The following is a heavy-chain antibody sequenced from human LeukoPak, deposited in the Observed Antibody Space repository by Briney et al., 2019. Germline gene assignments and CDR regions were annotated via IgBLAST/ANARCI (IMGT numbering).Heavy chain of an antibody. CDR2: IYYSGST. D-gene: IGHD3-10*02. Sequence: SETLSLTCTVSGGSISSSSYYWGWVRQPPGKGLEWIGSIYYSGSTYYNPSLKSRVTMSVDTSKNQFSLKLSSVTAADTAVYYCARGLITMSGNWFDPWGQGTLVTVSS. J-gene: IGHJ5*02. CDR1: GGSISSSSYY. V-gene: IGHV4-39*07. CDR3: ARGLITMSGNWFDP.